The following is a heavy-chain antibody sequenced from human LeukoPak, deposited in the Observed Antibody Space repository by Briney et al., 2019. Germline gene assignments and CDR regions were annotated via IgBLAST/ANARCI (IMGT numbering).Heavy chain of an antibody. V-gene: IGHV3-7*01. CDR2: IKHDGSEK. CDR1: GFTFSSYG. Sequence: GRSLRLSCAASGFTFSSYGMHWVRQAPGKGLEWVASIKHDGSEKYYVDSVRGRFTISRDNTMNSLYLQMSSLRAEDTAVYYCATDRGWRTSGYYLYYFEYWGQGTLVTFSS. D-gene: IGHD3-3*01. J-gene: IGHJ4*02. CDR3: ATDRGWRTSGYYLYYFEY.